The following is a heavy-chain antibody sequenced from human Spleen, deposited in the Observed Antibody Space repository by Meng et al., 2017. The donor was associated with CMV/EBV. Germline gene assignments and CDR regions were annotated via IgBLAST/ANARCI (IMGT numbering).Heavy chain of an antibody. V-gene: IGHV1-2*02. CDR2: INPNSGGT. D-gene: IGHD3-3*01. CDR1: GYTFTDYY. Sequence: ASVKVSCKASGYTFTDYYMNWVRQAPGQGLEWMGWINPNSGGTNYAQKFQGRVTMTRDTSISTAYMELSRLRSDDTAVYYCARAASPITIFGVVNRGYFDYWGQGTLVTVSS. CDR3: ARAASPITIFGVVNRGYFDY. J-gene: IGHJ4*02.